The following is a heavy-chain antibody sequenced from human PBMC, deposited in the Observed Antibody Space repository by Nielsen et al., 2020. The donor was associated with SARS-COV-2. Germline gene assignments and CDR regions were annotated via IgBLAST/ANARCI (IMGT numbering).Heavy chain of an antibody. CDR1: GFTFDDYA. V-gene: IGHV3-9*01. Sequence: SLKISCAASGFTFDDYAMHWVRQAPGKGLEWVSGISWNSGSIGYADSVKGRFTISRDNAKNSLYLQMNSLRAEDTALYYCATSGAYFDYWGQGTLVTVSS. CDR2: ISWNSGSI. CDR3: ATSGAYFDY. J-gene: IGHJ4*02.